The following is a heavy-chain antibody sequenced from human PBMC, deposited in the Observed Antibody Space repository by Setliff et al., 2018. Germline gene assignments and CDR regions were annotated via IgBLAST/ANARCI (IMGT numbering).Heavy chain of an antibody. D-gene: IGHD3-22*01. CDR1: GFTFDDYG. V-gene: IGHV3-20*04. J-gene: IGHJ6*03. CDR2: INWNGGST. CDR3: ARNYYDSSGYYRGYYYMDV. Sequence: PGGSLRLSCAASGFTFDDYGMSWVRQAPGKGLEWVSGINWNGGSTGYADSVKGRFTISRDNAKNSLYLQMNSLRAEDTALYYCARNYYDSSGYYRGYYYMDVWGKGTTVTVSS.